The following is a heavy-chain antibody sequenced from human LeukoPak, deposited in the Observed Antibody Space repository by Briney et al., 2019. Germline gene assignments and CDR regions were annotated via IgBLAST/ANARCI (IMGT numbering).Heavy chain of an antibody. J-gene: IGHJ5*02. D-gene: IGHD3-22*01. CDR3: ARDLRTYYYDSSGYNWFDP. CDR1: GGSISNKY. CDR2: IYYSGST. V-gene: IGHV4-59*01. Sequence: PSETLSLTCTVSGGSISNKYWSWIRQPPGKGLEWIGYIYYSGSTNYNPSLKSRVTISVDTSKKQFSLKLSSVTAADTAVYYCARDLRTYYYDSSGYNWFDPWGQGTLVTVSS.